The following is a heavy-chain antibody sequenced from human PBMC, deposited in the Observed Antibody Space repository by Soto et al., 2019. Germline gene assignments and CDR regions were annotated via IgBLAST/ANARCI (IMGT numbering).Heavy chain of an antibody. Sequence: PSETLSLTCAVYGGSFSGYYWSRIRQPPGKGLEWIGEINHSGSTNYNPSLKSRVTISVDTSKNQFSLKLSSVTAADTAVYYCARGSGYYDFWSGYRRSYYMDVWGKGTTVTVSS. J-gene: IGHJ6*03. CDR3: ARGSGYYDFWSGYRRSYYMDV. CDR1: GGSFSGYY. CDR2: INHSGST. V-gene: IGHV4-34*01. D-gene: IGHD3-3*01.